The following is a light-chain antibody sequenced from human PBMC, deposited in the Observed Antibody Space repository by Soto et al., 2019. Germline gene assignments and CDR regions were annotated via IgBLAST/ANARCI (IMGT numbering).Light chain of an antibody. V-gene: IGLV2-14*01. CDR3: SSYSSSTTFV. CDR1: SSDVGAYNY. Sequence: QSVLTQPASVSGSPGQSITISCTGTSSDVGAYNYVSWYQQYPGRAPKVIIFEVRKRPSGVATRFSGSKSGDTASLTISGLQAEDEADYYCSSYSSSTTFVFGTGTNVTVL. CDR2: EVR. J-gene: IGLJ1*01.